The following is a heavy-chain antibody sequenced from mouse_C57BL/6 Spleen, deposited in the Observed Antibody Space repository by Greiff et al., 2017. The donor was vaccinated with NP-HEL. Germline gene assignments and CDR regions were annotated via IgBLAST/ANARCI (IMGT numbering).Heavy chain of an antibody. J-gene: IGHJ4*01. CDR3: ARDYGYAMDY. CDR1: GYTFTDYY. Sequence: VQLKQSGPVLVKPGASVKMSCKASGYTFTDYYMNWVKQSHGKSLEWIGVINPYNGGTSYNQKFKGKATLTVDKSSSTAYMELNSLTSEDSAVYYCARDYGYAMDYWGQGTSVTVSS. V-gene: IGHV1-19*01. D-gene: IGHD1-1*01. CDR2: INPYNGGT.